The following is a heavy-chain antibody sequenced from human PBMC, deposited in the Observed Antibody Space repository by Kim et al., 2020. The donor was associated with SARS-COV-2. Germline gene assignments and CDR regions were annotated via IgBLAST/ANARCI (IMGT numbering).Heavy chain of an antibody. Sequence: GGSLRLSCAASGFTFSNAWMSWVRQAPGKGLEWVGRIKSKTDGGTTDYAAPVKGRFTISRDDSKNTLYLQMNSLKTEDTAVYYCTTALPYDSSGYYPKYYFDYWGQGTLVTVSS. CDR2: IKSKTDGGTT. CDR3: TTALPYDSSGYYPKYYFDY. J-gene: IGHJ4*02. V-gene: IGHV3-15*01. D-gene: IGHD3-22*01. CDR1: GFTFSNAW.